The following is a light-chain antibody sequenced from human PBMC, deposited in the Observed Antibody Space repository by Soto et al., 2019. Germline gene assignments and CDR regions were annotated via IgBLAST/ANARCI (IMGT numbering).Light chain of an antibody. V-gene: IGKV1-5*01. Sequence: DIKMTQSPSTLSASVGDRVTITCRASQSINSWLAWYQQKPGKAPKLLIYDASNLESGVPSRFSGSGSGTEFTLTISSLQPVDFATYYCQQYNSFWTFGQGTKVDI. J-gene: IGKJ1*01. CDR1: QSINSW. CDR3: QQYNSFWT. CDR2: DAS.